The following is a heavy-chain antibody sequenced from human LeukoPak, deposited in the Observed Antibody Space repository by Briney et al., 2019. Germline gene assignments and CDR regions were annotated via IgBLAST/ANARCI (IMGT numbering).Heavy chain of an antibody. CDR1: GFTFSTNA. V-gene: IGHV3-23*01. CDR3: AKAGPYFFDY. J-gene: IGHJ4*02. CDR2: ISPNSGTI. Sequence: PGGSLRLSCAAPGFTFSTNAMHWVRQAPGEGLEWVSGISPNSGTIYYADSVKGRFTISRDNSKNTLYLQMNSLSPEDTAVYYCAKAGPYFFDYWGQGTLVTVSS.